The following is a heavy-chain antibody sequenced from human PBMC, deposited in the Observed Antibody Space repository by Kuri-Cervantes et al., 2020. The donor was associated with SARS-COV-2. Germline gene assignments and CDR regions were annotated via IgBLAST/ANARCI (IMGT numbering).Heavy chain of an antibody. CDR3: ARTLPRYCSGTSCGRNWFDP. Sequence: LETLSLTCAVYGGSFSGYYWNWIRQPPGKGLEWIGEINHSGSTNYNPSLKSRVTISVDTSKNQFSLKLSSVTAADTAVYYCARTLPRYCSGTSCGRNWFDPWGQGTLVTVSS. CDR2: INHSGST. D-gene: IGHD2-2*01. J-gene: IGHJ5*02. V-gene: IGHV4-34*01. CDR1: GGSFSGYY.